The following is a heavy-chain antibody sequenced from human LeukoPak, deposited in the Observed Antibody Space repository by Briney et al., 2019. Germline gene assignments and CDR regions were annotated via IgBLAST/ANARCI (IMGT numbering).Heavy chain of an antibody. Sequence: SETLPLTCAVYGGSFSGYYWSRIRQPPGKGLEWIGEINHSGSTNYNPSLKSRVTISVDTSKNQFSLKLSSVTAADTAVYYCARGRPATVPDYWGQGTLVTVSS. V-gene: IGHV4-34*01. CDR2: INHSGST. CDR1: GGSFSGYY. CDR3: ARGRPATVPDY. D-gene: IGHD2-2*01. J-gene: IGHJ4*02.